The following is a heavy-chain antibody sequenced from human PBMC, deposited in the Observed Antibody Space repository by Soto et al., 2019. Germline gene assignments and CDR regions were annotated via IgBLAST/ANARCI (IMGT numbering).Heavy chain of an antibody. J-gene: IGHJ4*02. CDR3: ARQDGTGTTYFFYF. CDR2: IYYSGST. CDR1: GGSISSSSYY. V-gene: IGHV4-39*01. Sequence: SETLSLTCTVSGGSISSSSYYWGWIRQPPGKGLEWIGSIYYSGSTYYNPSLKSRVTISVDTSKNQFSLKLSSVTAADTAVSYCARQDGTGTTYFFYFWGQGTLVTVSS. D-gene: IGHD1-7*01.